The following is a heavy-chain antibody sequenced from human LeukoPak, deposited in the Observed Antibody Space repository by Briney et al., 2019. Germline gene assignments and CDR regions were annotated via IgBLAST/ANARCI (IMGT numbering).Heavy chain of an antibody. CDR2: LNPNNGGT. V-gene: IGHV1-2*05. CDR1: GYTFTGYF. D-gene: IGHD3-10*02. J-gene: IGHJ4*02. Sequence: ASVKVSCKASGYTFTGYFMHWVRQASGQGLEWMGRLNPNNGGTNYAQKFQGRVTLTRDTSISTAYMELSRLTSDDTGVYYCARSSLEQNYVADYWGQGTLVTVSS. CDR3: ARSSLEQNYVADY.